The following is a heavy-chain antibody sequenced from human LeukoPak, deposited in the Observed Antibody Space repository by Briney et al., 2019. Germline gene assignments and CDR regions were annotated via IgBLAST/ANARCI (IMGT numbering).Heavy chain of an antibody. CDR3: ARDRAGDYDSSGYQYNSYYFDY. CDR1: GFTFSTYG. Sequence: PGGSLRLSCAASGFTFSTYGMNWVRQAPGKGLEWVSSISSSSTYIYYTDSVKGRFTISRDNAKSSLYLQMNSLRAEDTAVYYCARDRAGDYDSSGYQYNSYYFDYWGQGTLVTVSS. V-gene: IGHV3-21*01. D-gene: IGHD3-22*01. J-gene: IGHJ4*02. CDR2: ISSSSTYI.